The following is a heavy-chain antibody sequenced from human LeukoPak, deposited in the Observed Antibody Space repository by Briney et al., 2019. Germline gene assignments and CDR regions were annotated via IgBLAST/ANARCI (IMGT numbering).Heavy chain of an antibody. Sequence: ASVKVSCKASGYTFTSYYMHWVRQAPGQGLEWMGIINPSGGSTSYAQKFQGRVTMTRDMSTSTVYMELSSLRSEDTAVYYCATAKGYCSSTSCGDAFDIWGQGTMVTVSS. CDR1: GYTFTSYY. J-gene: IGHJ3*02. CDR2: INPSGGST. V-gene: IGHV1-46*01. D-gene: IGHD2-2*01. CDR3: ATAKGYCSSTSCGDAFDI.